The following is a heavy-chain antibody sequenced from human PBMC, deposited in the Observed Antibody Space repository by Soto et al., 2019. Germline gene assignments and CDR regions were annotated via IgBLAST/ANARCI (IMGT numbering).Heavy chain of an antibody. J-gene: IGHJ5*02. CDR3: ARYMGVSTYNKFDL. CDR1: GVSMSQYY. V-gene: IGHV4-59*01. Sequence: PSETLSLTCTVSGVSMSQYYWSWIRKPPGKGLEWIGYVYHSGSSNYNPSLQSRVSISVDMSKSQFSLKLTSLTAADTAVYYCARYMGVSTYNKFDLWGQGTQVTVSS. CDR2: VYHSGSS. D-gene: IGHD1-26*01.